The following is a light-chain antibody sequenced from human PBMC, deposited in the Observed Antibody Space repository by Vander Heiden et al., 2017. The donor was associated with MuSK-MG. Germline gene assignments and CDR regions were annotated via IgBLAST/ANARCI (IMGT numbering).Light chain of an antibody. CDR3: QQYGSSPRT. J-gene: IGKJ1*01. CDR2: GAS. Sequence: DIVLTQSPGTLSLSPGERATLSCRASQSGSSSYLAWYQQKPGQAHRLLIYGASSKATGIPDRFSGSGSGTDFTLTISRLEPKDFAVYYCQQYGSSPRTFGQGTKVEIK. CDR1: QSGSSSY. V-gene: IGKV3-20*01.